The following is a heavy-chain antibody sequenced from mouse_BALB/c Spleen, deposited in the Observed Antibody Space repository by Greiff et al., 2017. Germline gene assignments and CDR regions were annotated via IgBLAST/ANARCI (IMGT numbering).Heavy chain of an antibody. CDR1: GFTFSNYW. Sequence: EVKVEESGGGLVQPGGSMKLSCVASGFTFSNYWMNWVRQSPEKGLEWVAEIRLKSNNYATHYAESVKGRFTISRDDSKSSVYLQMNNLRAEDTGIYYCTPHYYGSSYVFAYWGQGTLVTVSA. CDR2: IRLKSNNYAT. V-gene: IGHV6-6*02. CDR3: TPHYYGSSYVFAY. D-gene: IGHD1-1*01. J-gene: IGHJ3*01.